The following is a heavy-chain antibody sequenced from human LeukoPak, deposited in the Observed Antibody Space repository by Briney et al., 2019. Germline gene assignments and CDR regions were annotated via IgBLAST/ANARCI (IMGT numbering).Heavy chain of an antibody. D-gene: IGHD5-18*01. V-gene: IGHV3-20*04. J-gene: IGHJ4*02. Sequence: GGSLRLSCAASGFTFENYGMSWVRQAPGKGLEWVSSINWNGGSTGYADSVKGRFTISRDNAKKSLYVQMNSLRAEDTAVYYCARDEFRGGNTAMVKFDYWGQGTLVTVSS. CDR2: INWNGGST. CDR1: GFTFENYG. CDR3: ARDEFRGGNTAMVKFDY.